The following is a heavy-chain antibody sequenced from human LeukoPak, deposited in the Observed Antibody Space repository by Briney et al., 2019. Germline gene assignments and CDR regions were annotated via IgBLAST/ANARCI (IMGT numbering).Heavy chain of an antibody. Sequence: GGSLRLSCAASGFTFSSYAMNWVRQAPGKGLEWVSTISGSGTNTYYADSVKGRFTISRDNSKNTLYLQMNSLRAEDTAVCYCAKSIIPVIALNCFDYWGQGTLVTVSS. J-gene: IGHJ4*02. CDR1: GFTFSSYA. V-gene: IGHV3-23*01. CDR2: ISGSGTNT. D-gene: IGHD3-22*01. CDR3: AKSIIPVIALNCFDY.